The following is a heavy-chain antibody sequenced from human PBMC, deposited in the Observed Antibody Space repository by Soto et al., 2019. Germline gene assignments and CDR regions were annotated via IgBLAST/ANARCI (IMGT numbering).Heavy chain of an antibody. J-gene: IGHJ4*02. V-gene: IGHV3-23*01. CDR1: GFTFSDYA. Sequence: EVQLLESRGGLVQTGGSLRLSCAASGFTFSDYAMNWVRQAPGKGLEWVSGISGGADITKYADSVKGRFTISRDNPKNTLFLQMNNLRAEDTAVYYCAKDRPIRLRMADMGVDYWGQGTLVTVSS. CDR3: AKDRPIRLRMADMGVDY. CDR2: ISGGADIT. D-gene: IGHD6-19*01.